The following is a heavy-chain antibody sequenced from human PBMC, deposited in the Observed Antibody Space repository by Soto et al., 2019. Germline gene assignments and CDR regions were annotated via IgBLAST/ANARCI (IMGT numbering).Heavy chain of an antibody. Sequence: SETLSLTCTVSGGSISSGGYYWSWIRQHPGKGLEWIGYIYYSGSTYYNPSLKSRVTISVDTSKNQFSLKLSSVTAADTAVYYCARIIWSGYYFFDYWCQGTLVTVSS. CDR1: GGSISSGGYY. V-gene: IGHV4-31*03. CDR3: ARIIWSGYYFFDY. CDR2: IYYSGST. J-gene: IGHJ4*02. D-gene: IGHD3-3*01.